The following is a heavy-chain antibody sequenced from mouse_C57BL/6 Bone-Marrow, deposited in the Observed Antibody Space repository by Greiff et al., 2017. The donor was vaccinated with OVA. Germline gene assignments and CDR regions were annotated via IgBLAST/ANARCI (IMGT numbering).Heavy chain of an antibody. Sequence: EVQRVESGPGLVKPSQSLSLTCSVTGYSITSGYYWNWIRQFPGNKLEWMGYISYDGSNNYNPSLKNRISITRDTSKNQFFLKLNSVTTEDTATYYCARVVGSGYVSWFAYWGQGTLVTVSA. D-gene: IGHD3-2*02. CDR1: GYSITSGYY. V-gene: IGHV3-6*01. CDR3: ARVVGSGYVSWFAY. CDR2: ISYDGSN. J-gene: IGHJ3*01.